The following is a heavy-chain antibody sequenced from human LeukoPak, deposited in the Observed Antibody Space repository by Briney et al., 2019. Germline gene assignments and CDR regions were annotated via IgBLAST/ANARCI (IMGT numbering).Heavy chain of an antibody. Sequence: SVKVSCKVSGYTLTELSMHWVRQAPGKGLEWMGGFDPEDGETIYAQKFQGRVSMTEDTSTDTAYMELSSLRSEDTAVYYCATEGLGTGSSPYYFDYWGQGTLVTVSS. V-gene: IGHV1-24*01. CDR3: ATEGLGTGSSPYYFDY. CDR2: FDPEDGET. CDR1: GYTLTELS. D-gene: IGHD3/OR15-3a*01. J-gene: IGHJ4*02.